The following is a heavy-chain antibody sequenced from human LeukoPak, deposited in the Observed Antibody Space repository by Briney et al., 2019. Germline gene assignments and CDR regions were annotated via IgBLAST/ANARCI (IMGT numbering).Heavy chain of an antibody. CDR1: GFTFSSYG. J-gene: IGHJ4*02. D-gene: IGHD6-19*01. V-gene: IGHV3-23*01. Sequence: GGSLRLSCAASGFTFSSYGMSWVRQAPGKGLEWVSAISGSGGSTYYADSVKGRFTISRDNSKNTLYLQMNSLRAKDTAVYYCAKASIAVAGRGYFDYWGQGTLVTVSS. CDR2: ISGSGGST. CDR3: AKASIAVAGRGYFDY.